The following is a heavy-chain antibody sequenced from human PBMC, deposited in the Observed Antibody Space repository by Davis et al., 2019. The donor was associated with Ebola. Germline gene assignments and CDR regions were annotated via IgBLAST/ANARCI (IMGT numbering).Heavy chain of an antibody. CDR1: GFTFGTYA. D-gene: IGHD1-26*01. J-gene: IGHJ6*02. V-gene: IGHV3-48*03. CDR3: ARDPSGRDHRYGLDV. Sequence: PGGSLRLSCVASGFTFGTYAMHWVRQAPGKGLEWISFITISGDSTQYTDSVKGRFTISRDNAKNSMYLQMDSLRAEDTAVYYCARDPSGRDHRYGLDVWGQGTTVTVSS. CDR2: ITISGDST.